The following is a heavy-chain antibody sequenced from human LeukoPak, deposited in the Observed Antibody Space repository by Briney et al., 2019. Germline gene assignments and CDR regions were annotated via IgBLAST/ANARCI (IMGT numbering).Heavy chain of an antibody. Sequence: GGSLRLSCAASGFTFSSYWMSWVRQAPGKGLEWVAAISGSGGSTYYADSVKGRFTISRDNSKNTLYLQMNSLRAEDTAVYYCAKGGPSTYYYDSSGIGTFDYWGQGTLVTVSS. J-gene: IGHJ4*02. V-gene: IGHV3-23*01. D-gene: IGHD3-22*01. CDR2: ISGSGGST. CDR3: AKGGPSTYYYDSSGIGTFDY. CDR1: GFTFSSYW.